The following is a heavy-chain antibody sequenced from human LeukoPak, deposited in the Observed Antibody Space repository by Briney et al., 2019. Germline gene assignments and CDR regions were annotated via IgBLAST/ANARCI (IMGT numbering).Heavy chain of an antibody. CDR1: GGSISSSSYY. V-gene: IGHV4-61*01. CDR2: IYYSGST. Sequence: SETLSLTCTVSGGSISSSSYYWGWIRQPPGKGLEWLGYIYYSGSTNYNPSLKSRVTISVDTSKNQFSLKLSSVTAADTAVYYCARESWEYFTTYYYYMDVWGKGTTVTVSS. J-gene: IGHJ6*03. CDR3: ARESWEYFTTYYYYMDV. D-gene: IGHD3-22*01.